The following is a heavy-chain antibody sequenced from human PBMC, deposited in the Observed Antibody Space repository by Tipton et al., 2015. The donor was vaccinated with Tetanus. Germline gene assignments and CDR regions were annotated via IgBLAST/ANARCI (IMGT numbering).Heavy chain of an antibody. D-gene: IGHD3-10*01. Sequence: GSLRLSCVASGFTFGSYPMTWVRQAPGKGLEWVSGVSGNGVSTYYADSVRGRFTVSRDNAKNTLYLQMNSLRAEDTAVYYCTSTLAVRAFDIWGPGTMVPVSS. J-gene: IGHJ3*02. V-gene: IGHV3-23*01. CDR1: GFTFGSYP. CDR2: VSGNGVST. CDR3: TSTLAVRAFDI.